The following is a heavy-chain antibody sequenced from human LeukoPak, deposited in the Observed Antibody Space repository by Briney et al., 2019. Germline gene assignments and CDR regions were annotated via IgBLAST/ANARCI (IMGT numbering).Heavy chain of an antibody. Sequence: ASVKVSCKASGYTFTGYYMHWVRQAPGQGLEWMGWINPNSGGTNYAQKFQGRVTMTRDTSISTAYMELSRLRSDDTAVYYCARADVLRYFDYFDYWGQGTLVTVSS. D-gene: IGHD3-9*01. CDR2: INPNSGGT. CDR3: ARADVLRYFDYFDY. V-gene: IGHV1-2*02. CDR1: GYTFTGYY. J-gene: IGHJ4*02.